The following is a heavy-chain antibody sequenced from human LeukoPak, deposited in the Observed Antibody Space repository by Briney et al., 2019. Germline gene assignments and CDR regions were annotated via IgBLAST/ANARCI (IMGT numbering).Heavy chain of an antibody. CDR1: GFTFSDYY. V-gene: IGHV3-11*01. J-gene: IGHJ6*02. Sequence: GSLRLSXAASGFTFSDYYMSWIRQAPGKGLEWVSYISSSGSTIYYADSVKGRFTISRDNAKNSLYLQMNSLRSEDTAVYYCARDPALESSTPRPYYYGMDVWGQGTTVTVSS. D-gene: IGHD2-2*01. CDR2: ISSSGSTI. CDR3: ARDPALESSTPRPYYYGMDV.